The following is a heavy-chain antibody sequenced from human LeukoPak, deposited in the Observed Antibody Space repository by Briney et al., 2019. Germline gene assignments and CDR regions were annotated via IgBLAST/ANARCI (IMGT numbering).Heavy chain of an antibody. D-gene: IGHD5-12*01. CDR1: GGSISRGGYS. J-gene: IGHJ6*03. V-gene: IGHV4-30-2*03. Sequence: PSETLSLTCAVSGGSISRGGYSWSWIPQPPGKGLERLGDFDYSGSTYYNPSLKSRVTISVDTSKNQFSLKLSSVTAADTAVYYCARQGATKWLTYYYYYMDVWGKGTTVTISS. CDR3: ARQGATKWLTYYYYYMDV. CDR2: FDYSGST.